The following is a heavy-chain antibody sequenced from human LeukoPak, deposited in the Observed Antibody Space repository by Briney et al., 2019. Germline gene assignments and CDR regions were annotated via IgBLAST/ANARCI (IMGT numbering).Heavy chain of an antibody. V-gene: IGHV3-53*01. CDR3: ARGGSYLSAFDI. J-gene: IGHJ3*02. CDR1: GFTFDDYG. D-gene: IGHD1-26*01. Sequence: GGSLRLSCAASGFTFDDYGMSWVRQAPGKGLEWVSIIYSGGSTFYADSVKGRFTISRDNSKNTLYLQMNSLRAEDTAVYYCARGGSYLSAFDIWGQGTMVTVSS. CDR2: IYSGGST.